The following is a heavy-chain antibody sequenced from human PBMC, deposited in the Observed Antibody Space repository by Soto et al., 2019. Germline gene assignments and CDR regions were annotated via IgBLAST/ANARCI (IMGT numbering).Heavy chain of an antibody. CDR3: AKRETNYDCWSGYYTMSAPGDAFDI. D-gene: IGHD3-3*01. Sequence: QLQLQESGPGLVKPSETLSLTCTVSGGSISSSSYYWGWIRQPPGKGLEWIGSIYYSGSTYYNPSLTSRVPISVDTSKNQFALKLSSVTAADTAVYYCAKRETNYDCWSGYYTMSAPGDAFDIWGQGTMVTVSS. CDR2: IYYSGST. J-gene: IGHJ3*02. CDR1: GGSISSSSYY. V-gene: IGHV4-39*01.